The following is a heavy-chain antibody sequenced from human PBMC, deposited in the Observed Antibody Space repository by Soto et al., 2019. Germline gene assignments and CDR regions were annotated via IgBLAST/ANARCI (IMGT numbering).Heavy chain of an antibody. J-gene: IGHJ4*02. CDR2: IVPMYRTP. CDR3: ARGPDTAGLGRD. V-gene: IGHV1-69*13. CDR1: GGTFSNYA. D-gene: IGHD5-18*01. Sequence: ASVKVSCKASGGTFSNYAINWVRQAPGQGLEWMGGIVPMYRTPLYAQKFQGRVTITADEVTSTAYMEVSSLRFDDTALYFCARGPDTAGLGRDWGQGTPVAVSS.